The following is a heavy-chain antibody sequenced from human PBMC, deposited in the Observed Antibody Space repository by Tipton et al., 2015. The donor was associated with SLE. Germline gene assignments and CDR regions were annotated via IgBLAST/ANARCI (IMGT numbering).Heavy chain of an antibody. CDR3: AKDSRANSGDRARSYLDY. J-gene: IGHJ4*02. Sequence: RSLRLSCAASGFTFDDYAMHWVRQVPGKGLEWVSGISWNTGDIGYADSVKGRFTISRDNARNSLFLRVNNLRAEDTAFYFCAKDSRANSGDRARSYLDYWGQGTLVTVSS. V-gene: IGHV3-9*01. CDR1: GFTFDDYA. D-gene: IGHD5-12*01. CDR2: ISWNTGDI.